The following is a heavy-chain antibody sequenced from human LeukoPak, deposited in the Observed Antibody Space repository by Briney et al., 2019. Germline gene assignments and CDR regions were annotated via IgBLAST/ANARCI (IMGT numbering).Heavy chain of an antibody. CDR1: GFTSSNYW. V-gene: IGHV3-7*05. J-gene: IGHJ4*02. Sequence: GGSLRLSCAASGFTSSNYWMTWARKAPGKGLEWVAQIKKDGSDKYYVDSVKGRFIISRDNAQNSLYLQMNSLRAENTAVYYCASGLLLEGLCPLVWGQGTLVTVSS. CDR3: ASGLLLEGLCPLV. CDR2: IKKDGSDK. D-gene: IGHD3-3*01.